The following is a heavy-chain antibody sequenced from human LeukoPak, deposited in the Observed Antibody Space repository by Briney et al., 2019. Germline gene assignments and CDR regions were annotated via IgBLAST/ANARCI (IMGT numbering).Heavy chain of an antibody. CDR3: AKAPSSSSWYLGDY. CDR1: GFTFSSYG. J-gene: IGHJ4*02. V-gene: IGHV3-30*18. CDR2: ISYDGSNK. Sequence: GRSLRLSCAASGFTFSSYGMHWVRQAPGKGLEWVAVISYDGSNKYYADSVKGRFTISRDNSKNTLYLQMNSLRAEDTAVYYCAKAPSSSSWYLGDYWGQGTLVTVSS. D-gene: IGHD6-13*01.